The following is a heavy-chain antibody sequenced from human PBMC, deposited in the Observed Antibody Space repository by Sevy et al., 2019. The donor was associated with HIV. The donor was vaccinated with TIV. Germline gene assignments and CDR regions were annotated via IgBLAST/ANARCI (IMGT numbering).Heavy chain of an antibody. Sequence: SETLSLTCTVSGGSISSYFWSWIRQPAGKGLEWIGRIYTSGSTNYNPSLMSRVTMSVDTSKNQFSLRLTSVTAADTAVYYSAREAGSYRNLDYWGQGTLVTVSS. CDR2: IYTSGST. J-gene: IGHJ4*02. CDR1: GGSISSYF. CDR3: AREAGSYRNLDY. V-gene: IGHV4-4*07. D-gene: IGHD1-26*01.